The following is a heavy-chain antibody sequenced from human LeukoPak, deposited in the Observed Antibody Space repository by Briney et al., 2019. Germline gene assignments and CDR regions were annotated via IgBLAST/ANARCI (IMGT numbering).Heavy chain of an antibody. CDR2: IYYSGST. CDR1: GGSISSYY. CDR3: ASLRGYIDGYYFDY. V-gene: IGHV4-59*01. D-gene: IGHD5-18*01. J-gene: IGHJ4*02. Sequence: SETLSLTCTVSGGSISSYYWSWIRQPPGKGLEWIGYIYYSGSTNYNPSLKSRVTISVDTSKNQFSLKLSSVTAADTAMYYCASLRGYIDGYYFDYWGQGTLVTVSS.